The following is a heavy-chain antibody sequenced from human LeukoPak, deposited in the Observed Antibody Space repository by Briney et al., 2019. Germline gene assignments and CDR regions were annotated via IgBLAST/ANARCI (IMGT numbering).Heavy chain of an antibody. J-gene: IGHJ3*02. Sequence: GGSLRLSCTASGFIFNNYAMSWVRQAPGKGQQWVSTITNTGGRIDYVESVKGRFTISRDNSINTLSLQLNSLRPEDTATYYCAKGICIARRCYGNAFDIWGQGTVVTVSS. CDR3: AKGICIARRCYGNAFDI. CDR2: ITNTGGRI. V-gene: IGHV3-23*01. D-gene: IGHD2-15*01. CDR1: GFIFNNYA.